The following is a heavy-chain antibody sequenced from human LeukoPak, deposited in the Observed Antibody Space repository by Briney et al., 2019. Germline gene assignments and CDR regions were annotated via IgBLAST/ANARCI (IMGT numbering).Heavy chain of an antibody. CDR1: GFTFSSYA. CDR3: ARNTSGFKLGDAFDI. CDR2: ISGSAYST. Sequence: GGSLRLSCAASGFTFSSYAMTWVRQAPGKGLEWISAISGSAYSTSYADSVKGRFTISRDNSKNTFYLQMNSPRAEDTAIYYCARNTSGFKLGDAFDIWGQGTMVTVSS. D-gene: IGHD3-22*01. V-gene: IGHV3-23*01. J-gene: IGHJ3*02.